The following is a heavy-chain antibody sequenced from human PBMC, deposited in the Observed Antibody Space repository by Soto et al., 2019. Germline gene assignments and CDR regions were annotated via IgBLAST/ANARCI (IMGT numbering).Heavy chain of an antibody. CDR3: ARTYYYRSGTYFAWFDP. CDR2: IYYSGTT. V-gene: IGHV4-28*01. Sequence: LSLTCAVSGYSISSSNWWGWIRQPPGKGLEWIGYIYYSGTTYYNPSLKSRVTMSVDTSKNQFSLKLTSVTAVDTAVYYCARTYYYRSGTYFAWFDPWGQGTLVTVSS. D-gene: IGHD3-10*01. CDR1: GYSISSSNW. J-gene: IGHJ5*02.